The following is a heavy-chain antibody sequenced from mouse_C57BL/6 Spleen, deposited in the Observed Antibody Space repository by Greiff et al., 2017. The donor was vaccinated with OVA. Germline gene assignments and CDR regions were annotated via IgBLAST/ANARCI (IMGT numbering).Heavy chain of an antibody. V-gene: IGHV1-42*01. J-gene: IGHJ4*01. CDR1: GYSFTGYY. Sequence: VQLKQSGPELVKPGASVKISCKASGYSFTGYYMNWVKQSPEKSLEWIGEINPSTGGTTYNQKFKAKATLTVDKSSSTAYMQLKSLTSEDSAVNYCARWLDYAMDYWGQGTSVTVSS. D-gene: IGHD2-2*01. CDR3: ARWLDYAMDY. CDR2: INPSTGGT.